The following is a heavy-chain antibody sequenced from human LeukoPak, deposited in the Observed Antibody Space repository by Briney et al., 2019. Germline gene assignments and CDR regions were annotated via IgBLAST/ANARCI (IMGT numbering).Heavy chain of an antibody. CDR3: ADNLSW. CDR2: IDRSSNTI. CDR1: GFTFSTHS. J-gene: IGHJ4*02. V-gene: IGHV3-48*04. Sequence: GGSLRFSCADSGFTFSTHSMNWVRQAPGKGLEWISYIDRSSNTIYYADSVKGRFTISRDNAKNSLYLQMNSLRVEDTAVYYCADNLSWWGQGTLVTVSS. D-gene: IGHD1-1*01.